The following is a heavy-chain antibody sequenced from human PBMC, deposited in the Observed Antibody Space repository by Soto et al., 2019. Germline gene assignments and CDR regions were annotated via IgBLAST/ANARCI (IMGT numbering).Heavy chain of an antibody. Sequence: SVKVSCKASGFTFTSSAVQWVRQARGQRLEWIGWIVVGSGNTNYAQKFQERVTITRDMSTSTAYMELSSLRSEDTAVYYCARAYGGFDNGLDVWGQGTAVTVSS. CDR1: GFTFTSSA. CDR2: IVVGSGNT. CDR3: ARAYGGFDNGLDV. J-gene: IGHJ6*02. D-gene: IGHD5-12*01. V-gene: IGHV1-58*01.